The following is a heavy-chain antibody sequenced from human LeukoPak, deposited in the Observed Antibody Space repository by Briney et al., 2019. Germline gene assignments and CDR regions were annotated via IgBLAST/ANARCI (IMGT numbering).Heavy chain of an antibody. CDR3: ARVKGDGYKERTLDY. V-gene: IGHV3-74*01. CDR2: IYSDGSST. CDR1: GFTFSSYW. D-gene: IGHD5-24*01. J-gene: IGHJ4*02. Sequence: GGSLRLSCAASGFTFSSYWMHWVRQAPGKGLVWVSRIYSDGSSTSYADSVKGRFTISRDNAKNTLYLQMNSLRAEDTAIYYCARVKGDGYKERTLDYWGQGTLVTVSS.